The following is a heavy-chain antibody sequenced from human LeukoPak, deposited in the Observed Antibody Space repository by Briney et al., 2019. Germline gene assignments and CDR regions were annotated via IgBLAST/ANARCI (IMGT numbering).Heavy chain of an antibody. CDR3: AKDHLVRGVIAYYFDY. D-gene: IGHD3-10*01. J-gene: IGHJ4*02. CDR1: GFTFDDYA. CDR2: ISWNSGSI. V-gene: IGHV3-9*01. Sequence: GGSLRLSCAASGFTFDDYAMHWVRQAPGKGLEWVSGISWNSGSIGYADSVKGRFTISRDNAKNSLYLQMNSLRAEDTALYYCAKDHLVRGVIAYYFDYWGQGTLVTVSS.